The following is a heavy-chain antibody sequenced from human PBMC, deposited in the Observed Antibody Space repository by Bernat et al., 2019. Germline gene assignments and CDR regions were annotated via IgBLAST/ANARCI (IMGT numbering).Heavy chain of an antibody. J-gene: IGHJ3*02. CDR2: ISYDGSNK. V-gene: IGHV3-30*18. D-gene: IGHD3-16*01. CDR3: AKVRIEHWGNDAFDI. Sequence: VQLVESGGGLVQPGRSLRLSCAASGFTFSSYGMHWVRQAPGKGLEWVAVISYDGSNKYYADSVKGRFTISRDNSKNTLYLQMNSLRAEDTAVYYCAKVRIEHWGNDAFDIWGQGTMVTVSS. CDR1: GFTFSSYG.